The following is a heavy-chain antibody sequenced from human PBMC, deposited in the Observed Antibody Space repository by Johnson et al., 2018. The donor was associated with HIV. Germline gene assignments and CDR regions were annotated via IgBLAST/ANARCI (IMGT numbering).Heavy chain of an antibody. CDR1: GFTVSSNY. D-gene: IGHD4-17*01. CDR3: ASDYGDYDQAFEI. V-gene: IGHV3-66*01. J-gene: IGHJ3*02. Sequence: EVQLVESGGGLVQPGGSLRLSCAASGFTVSSNYMSWVRQAPGKGLEWVSVIYSGGSTYYADSVKGRFTISRDNSKNTLYLQMNSLRSDDTAVYYCASDYGDYDQAFEIWGRGTVVTVTS. CDR2: IYSGGST.